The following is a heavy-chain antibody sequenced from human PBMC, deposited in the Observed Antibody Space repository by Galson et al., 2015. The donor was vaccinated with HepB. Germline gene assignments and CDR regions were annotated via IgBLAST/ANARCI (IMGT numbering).Heavy chain of an antibody. J-gene: IGHJ4*02. CDR3: TTAAGDFDY. CDR1: GFTFSNAW. D-gene: IGHD6-13*01. V-gene: IGHV3-15*01. Sequence: SLRLSCAASGFTFSNAWMSWVRQAPGKGLEWIGRIKSKTDGGSTDYAATVKGRFTISRDDSKNTLHLQMDSLKAEDTAVYYGTTAAGDFDYWGQGTLVTVSS. CDR2: IKSKTDGGST.